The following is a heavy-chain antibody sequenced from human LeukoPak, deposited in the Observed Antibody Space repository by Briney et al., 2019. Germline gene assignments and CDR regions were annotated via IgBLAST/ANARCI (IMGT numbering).Heavy chain of an antibody. CDR2: IWYDGSNK. V-gene: IGHV3-33*08. J-gene: IGHJ3*02. Sequence: GGSLRLSCAASGSTFSSHGMHGVRQAPGKGLEWVAVIWYDGSNKYYADSVKGRFTISRDNSKNTLYLQMNSLRAEDTAVYYCARDPCGGDCYAFDIWGQGTMVTVSS. CDR1: GSTFSSHG. CDR3: ARDPCGGDCYAFDI. D-gene: IGHD2-21*02.